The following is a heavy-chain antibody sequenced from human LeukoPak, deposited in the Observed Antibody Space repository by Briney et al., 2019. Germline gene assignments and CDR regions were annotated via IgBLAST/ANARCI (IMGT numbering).Heavy chain of an antibody. CDR3: ARDLGIAAAGETDTPDDAFDI. Sequence: SETLSLTCTVSGGSISSYYWSWIRQPPGKGLEWIGYIYYSGSTNYNPSLKSRVTISVDTSVNQFSLKLSSVTAADTAVYYCARDLGIAAAGETDTPDDAFDIWGQGTMVTVSS. V-gene: IGHV4-59*12. CDR1: GGSISSYY. J-gene: IGHJ3*02. D-gene: IGHD6-13*01. CDR2: IYYSGST.